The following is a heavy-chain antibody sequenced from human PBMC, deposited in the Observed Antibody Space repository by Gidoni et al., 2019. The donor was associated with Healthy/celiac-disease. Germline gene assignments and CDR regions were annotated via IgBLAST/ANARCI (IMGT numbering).Heavy chain of an antibody. V-gene: IGHV5-51*01. CDR2: IFPGDSDT. D-gene: IGHD3-22*01. J-gene: IGHJ4*02. Sequence: EVQLVQSGAEVTKPVESLKISCKSSGYSFTSYWIGWVRKMPGKGLEWMGIIFPGDSDTRYSPAFQGQVTISADKSISTAYLQWSSLKASDTAMYYCARGHRDSSGYYYVSFDYWGQGTLVTVSS. CDR1: GYSFTSYW. CDR3: ARGHRDSSGYYYVSFDY.